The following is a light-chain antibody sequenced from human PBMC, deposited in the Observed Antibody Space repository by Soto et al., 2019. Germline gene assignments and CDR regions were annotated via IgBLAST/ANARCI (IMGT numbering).Light chain of an antibody. V-gene: IGKV3-15*01. CDR3: QQYTEWPPWT. CDR1: QSVSSN. CDR2: AAS. J-gene: IGKJ1*01. Sequence: EIVVTQSPATLSLSPGERASLSCRASQSVSSNVAWYQQKRGQAPRLLIYAASTRATGIPTRFSGSGSGTEFTLTISSLQSEDFAVYYCQQYTEWPPWTFGQGTKVDIK.